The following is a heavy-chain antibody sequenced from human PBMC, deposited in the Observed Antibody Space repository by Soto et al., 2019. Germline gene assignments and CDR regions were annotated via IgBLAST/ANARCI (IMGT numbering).Heavy chain of an antibody. CDR3: ARDVSPTQYSYGMDV. CDR2: ISRRSSST. CDR1: EFTFSNYV. J-gene: IGHJ6*02. V-gene: IGHV3-21*01. Sequence: PGESLKISCVASEFTFSNYVMNWVRQAPGKGLEWVASISRRSSSTYYADSVKGRFTISRDNAQNSLYLQMNNLRVEDTAVYYCARDVSPTQYSYGMDVWGQWTTVTPSS. D-gene: IGHD4-4*01.